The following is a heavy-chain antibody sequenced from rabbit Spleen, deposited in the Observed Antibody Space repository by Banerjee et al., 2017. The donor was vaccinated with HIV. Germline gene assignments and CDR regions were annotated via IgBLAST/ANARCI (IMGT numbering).Heavy chain of an antibody. CDR1: GFSFSSSDY. CDR3: ARDTGSSFSSYGMDL. V-gene: IGHV1S45*01. D-gene: IGHD8-1*01. J-gene: IGHJ6*01. CDR2: IAGSSSDFT. Sequence: QEQLEESGGDLVKPGASLTLTCTASGFSFSSSDYMCWVRQAPGKGLEWISCIAGSSSDFTYSASWAKGRFTISKTSSTTVTLQMTSLTAADTATYFCARDTGSSFSSYGMDLWGPGPLVTVS.